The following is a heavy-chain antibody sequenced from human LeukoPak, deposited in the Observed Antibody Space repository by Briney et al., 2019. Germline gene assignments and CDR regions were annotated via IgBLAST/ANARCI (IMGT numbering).Heavy chain of an antibody. D-gene: IGHD3-3*01. CDR1: GGSISSYY. Sequence: PSETLSLTCTVSGGSISSYYWSWIRQPAGKGLEWIGRIYTSGSTNYNPSLKSRVTMSVDTSKNQFSLKLSSVTAADTAVYYCARVLDFWSGLIVHYYMDVWGKGTTVTVSS. CDR2: IYTSGST. CDR3: ARVLDFWSGLIVHYYMDV. V-gene: IGHV4-4*07. J-gene: IGHJ6*03.